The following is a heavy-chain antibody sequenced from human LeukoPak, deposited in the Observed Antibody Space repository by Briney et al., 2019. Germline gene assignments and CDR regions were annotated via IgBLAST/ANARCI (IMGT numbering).Heavy chain of an antibody. V-gene: IGHV4-31*03. CDR3: AREGAYSSGPFDY. CDR2: IYYSGST. J-gene: IGHJ4*02. D-gene: IGHD1-26*01. Sequence: SQTLSLTCTVSGGSISSGGYYWSWIRQHPGKGLEWIGYIYYSGSTYYNPSLKSRVAISVDTSKNQFSLKLSSVTAADTAVYYCAREGAYSSGPFDYWGQGTLVTVSS. CDR1: GGSISSGGYY.